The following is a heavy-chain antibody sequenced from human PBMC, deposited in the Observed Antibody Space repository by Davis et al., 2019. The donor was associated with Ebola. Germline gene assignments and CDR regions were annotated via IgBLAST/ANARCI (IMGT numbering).Heavy chain of an antibody. CDR2: INHSGST. CDR1: GGSFSGYY. V-gene: IGHV4-34*01. Sequence: PSETLSLTCAVYGGSFSGYYWSWIRQPPGKGLEWIGEINHSGSTNYNPSLKSRVTISVDTSKNQFSLKLSSVTAADTAVYYCARGVIAVAVSWFDPWGQGTLVTVSS. J-gene: IGHJ5*02. CDR3: ARGVIAVAVSWFDP. D-gene: IGHD6-19*01.